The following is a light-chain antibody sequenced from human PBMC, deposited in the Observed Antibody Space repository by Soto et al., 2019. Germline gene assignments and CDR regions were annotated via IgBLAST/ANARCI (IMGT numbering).Light chain of an antibody. Sequence: SVMTQSPDSLAVSLGERATINCKSSQSVLYSSNNKNYLVWYQQKPGQPPKLLIYWASTRESGVPDRFSGSGSGTDFTLTISSLQAEDVAVYYCQQYYSTPLTFGGGTKVDI. CDR3: QQYYSTPLT. V-gene: IGKV4-1*01. CDR1: QSVLYSSNNKNY. J-gene: IGKJ4*01. CDR2: WAS.